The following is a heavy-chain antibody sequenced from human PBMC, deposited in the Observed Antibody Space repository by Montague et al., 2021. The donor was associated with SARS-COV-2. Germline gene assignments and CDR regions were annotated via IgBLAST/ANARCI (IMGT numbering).Heavy chain of an antibody. CDR3: ARHGYTKVWSGMDV. D-gene: IGHD6-13*01. J-gene: IGHJ6*02. CDR1: GGSISSSTYY. CDR2: IHHSGST. Sequence: SETLSLTCTVSGGSISSSTYYWGWIRQPPGKGLEWIGSIHHSGSTYYNPSLETRVTISVDTSKNQFSLKLSSVTAADTAVFYSARHGYTKVWSGMDVWGQGITVTVSS. V-gene: IGHV4-39*01.